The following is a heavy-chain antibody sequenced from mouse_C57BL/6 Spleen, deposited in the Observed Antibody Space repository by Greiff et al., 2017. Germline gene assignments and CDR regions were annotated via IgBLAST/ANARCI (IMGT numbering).Heavy chain of an antibody. CDR3: ARGYGSSYGAMDY. V-gene: IGHV1-69*01. J-gene: IGHJ4*01. CDR1: GYTFTSYW. D-gene: IGHD1-1*01. CDR2: IDPSDSYT. Sequence: QVQLQQPGAELVMPGASVKLSCKASGYTFTSYWMHWVKQRPGQGLEWIGEIDPSDSYTNYNQKFKGKSTLTVYKSSSTAYMQLSSLTSEDSAVYYCARGYGSSYGAMDYWGQGTSVTVSS.